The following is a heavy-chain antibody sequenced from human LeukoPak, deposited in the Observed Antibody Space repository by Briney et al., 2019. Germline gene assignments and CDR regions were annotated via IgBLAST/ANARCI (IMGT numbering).Heavy chain of an antibody. J-gene: IGHJ4*02. Sequence: SVKVSCKAPGGTFSSYAISWVRQAPGQGLEWMGGIIPIFGTANYAQKFQGRVTITADESTSTAYMELSSLRSEDTAVYYCARVQWFGELVFDYWGQGTLVTVSS. V-gene: IGHV1-69*01. D-gene: IGHD3-10*01. CDR2: IIPIFGTA. CDR1: GGTFSSYA. CDR3: ARVQWFGELVFDY.